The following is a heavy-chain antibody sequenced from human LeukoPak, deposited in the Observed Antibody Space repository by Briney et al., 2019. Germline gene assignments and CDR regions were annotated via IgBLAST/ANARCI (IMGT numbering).Heavy chain of an antibody. D-gene: IGHD2-21*02. CDR3: AREPSPIIVVVTANGMDV. CDR2: INPSGGST. CDR1: GYTFTSYY. V-gene: IGHV1-46*01. J-gene: IGHJ6*02. Sequence: ASVKVSCKASGYTFTSYYMHWVRQAPGQGLEWRGIINPSGGSTSYAQKFQGRVTMTRDTSTSTVYMELSSLRSEDTAVYYCAREPSPIIVVVTANGMDVWGQGTTVTVSS.